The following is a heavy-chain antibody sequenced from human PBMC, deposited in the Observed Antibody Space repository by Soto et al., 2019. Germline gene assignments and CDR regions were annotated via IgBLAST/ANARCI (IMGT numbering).Heavy chain of an antibody. J-gene: IGHJ4*02. D-gene: IGHD6-13*01. CDR1: GYTFTSYY. V-gene: IGHV1-46*01. CDR3: AREGIAAADLGFDY. CDR2: INPSGGST. Sequence: QVQLVQSGAEVKKPGASVKVSCKASGYTFTSYYMHWVRQAPGQGLEWMGIINPSGGSTSYAQKFQGRVTRTRDTSTSTVYMEVSSLRAEDTAVYYCAREGIAAADLGFDYWGQGTLVTVSS.